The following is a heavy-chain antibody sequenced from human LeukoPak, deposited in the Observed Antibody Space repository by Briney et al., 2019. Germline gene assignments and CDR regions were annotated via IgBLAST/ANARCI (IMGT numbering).Heavy chain of an antibody. CDR3: ARDEEGTPFGDY. CDR1: GFTFSSYG. J-gene: IGHJ4*02. CDR2: IWYDGSNK. V-gene: IGHV3-33*01. Sequence: GRSLRLSCAASGFTFSSYGMHWVRQAPGKGLEWVAVIWYDGSNKYYADSVKGRFTISRDNSKNTLYLQMNSLRAEDTAVYYCARDEEGTPFGDYWGQGTLVTVSS. D-gene: IGHD1-1*01.